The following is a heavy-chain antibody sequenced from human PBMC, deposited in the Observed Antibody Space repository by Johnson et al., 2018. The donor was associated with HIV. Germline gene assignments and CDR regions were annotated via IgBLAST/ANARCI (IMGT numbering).Heavy chain of an antibody. D-gene: IGHD1-26*01. CDR1: RFSFSSYW. Sequence: VQLVESGGGLVQPGGSLRLSCAASRFSFSSYWMHWVRQAPGKGLVWVSRINSDGSNTRCADSVKGRFTVSRDNAKNTLYLKMNSLRAEDTAVYYCARLTWDQNRGWDAFDIWGQVTMVTVSS. CDR2: INSDGSNT. J-gene: IGHJ3*02. CDR3: ARLTWDQNRGWDAFDI. V-gene: IGHV3-74*01.